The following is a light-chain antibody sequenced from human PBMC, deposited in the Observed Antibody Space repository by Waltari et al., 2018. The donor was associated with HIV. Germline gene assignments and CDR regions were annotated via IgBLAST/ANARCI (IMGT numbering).Light chain of an antibody. CDR2: QVN. CDR3: SSFAGSNNLMV. CDR1: SRDVGGYNH. J-gene: IGLJ2*01. V-gene: IGLV2-8*01. Sequence: QSALTQPPSASGSPGQSVTISCTGTSRDVGGYNHVPWYQQHPGKAPQLMIYQVNKRASGVPARFSGTKSGNRASLTVSGLQAEDEADYYCSSFAGSNNLMVFGGGTKLTVL.